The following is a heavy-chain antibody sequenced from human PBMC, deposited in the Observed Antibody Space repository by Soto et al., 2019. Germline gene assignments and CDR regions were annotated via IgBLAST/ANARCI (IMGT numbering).Heavy chain of an antibody. CDR2: IKSKTDGGTT. D-gene: IGHD3-22*01. J-gene: IGHJ6*02. CDR3: TTDSAYYYDRRNYYYGTDV. V-gene: IGHV3-15*07. Sequence: PGGSLRLSCAASGFTFSNAWMNWVRQAPGKGLEWVGRIKSKTDGGTTDYAAPVKGRFTISRDDSKNTLYLQMNSLKTEDTAVYYCTTDSAYYYDRRNYYYGTDVWGQGTTVTVSS. CDR1: GFTFSNAW.